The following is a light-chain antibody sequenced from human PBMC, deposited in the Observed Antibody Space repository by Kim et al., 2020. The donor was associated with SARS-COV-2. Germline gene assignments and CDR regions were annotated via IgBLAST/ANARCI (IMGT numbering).Light chain of an antibody. J-gene: IGLJ2*01. CDR1: SLRSYY. CDR3: NSRDSNDNVV. CDR2: GKN. V-gene: IGLV3-19*01. Sequence: GALGQTVRITCQGDSLRSYYATWYQQKPGQAPILVSYGKNNRPSGIPDRFSGSSSENTASLTITGTQAGDEADYYCNSRDSNDNVVFGGGTQLTVL.